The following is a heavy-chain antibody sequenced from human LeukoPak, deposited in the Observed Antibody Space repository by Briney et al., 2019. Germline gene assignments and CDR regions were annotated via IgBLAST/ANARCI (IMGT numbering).Heavy chain of an antibody. V-gene: IGHV3-9*01. J-gene: IGHJ4*02. CDR2: ISWNSGSI. Sequence: GGSLRLSCAASGFTFDDYAMHWVRQAPGKGLEWVSGISWNSGSIGYADSVKGRLTISRDNAKNSLYLQMNSLRAEDTAVYYCGKDQNYYYGCWGYYWGANIFLLGGQGTLV. D-gene: IGHD3-22*01. CDR1: GFTFDDYA. CDR3: GKDQNYYYGCWGYYWGANIFLL.